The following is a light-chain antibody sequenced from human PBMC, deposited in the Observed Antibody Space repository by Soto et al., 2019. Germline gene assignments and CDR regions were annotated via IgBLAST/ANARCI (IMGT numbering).Light chain of an antibody. CDR3: QAWDTSAGGVV. CDR1: NLGARY. Sequence: SYELTQPPSVSVSPGQTASITCSGYNLGARYVCWYQQKPGQPPTLIIYQDSKRPSGITERFDGCNSGNTATLTISGTQAMDEADYCCQAWDTSAGGVVFGRGTKVTVL. V-gene: IGLV3-1*01. J-gene: IGLJ2*01. CDR2: QDS.